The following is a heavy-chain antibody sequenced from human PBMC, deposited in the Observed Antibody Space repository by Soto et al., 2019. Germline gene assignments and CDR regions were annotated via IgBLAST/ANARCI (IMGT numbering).Heavy chain of an antibody. J-gene: IGHJ6*02. CDR3: ARDEYSSSSTPGYYYYGMGV. CDR1: RFTFSTYG. CDR2: ISYDGNNK. Sequence: GGSLRLSCAASRFTFSTYGMHWVRQAPGKGLEWVAAISYDGNNKYYADSVKGRFSISRDNSKNTLYLQMNSLRAEDTAMYYCARDEYSSSSTPGYYYYGMGVWGQGTTVTVSS. D-gene: IGHD6-6*01. V-gene: IGHV3-30*03.